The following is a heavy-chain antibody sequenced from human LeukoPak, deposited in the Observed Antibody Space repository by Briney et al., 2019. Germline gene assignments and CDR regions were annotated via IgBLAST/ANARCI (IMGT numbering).Heavy chain of an antibody. CDR2: INLSGST. Sequence: SETLSLTCAVYGGSFSFYYWSWIRQPPEKGPEWIGEINLSGSTNYNPSLKSRVTISIDTSKNQFSLKLSSVTAADTAVYYCARGGFYCGDDCYYWGQGTLVTVSS. CDR3: ARGGFYCGDDCYY. D-gene: IGHD2-21*02. CDR1: GGSFSFYY. V-gene: IGHV4-34*01. J-gene: IGHJ4*02.